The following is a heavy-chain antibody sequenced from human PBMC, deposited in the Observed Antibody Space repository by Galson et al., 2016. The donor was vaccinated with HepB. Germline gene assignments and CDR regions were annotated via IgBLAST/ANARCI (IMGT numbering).Heavy chain of an antibody. CDR3: AHTSISYYYYYGLDV. Sequence: PALVKPPQTLTLTCSFSGFSLRSSGVAVGWIRQPPGKALEWLALIFWNDDKRYSPSLKSRLTIAKDTSKNQVVLTMTNMDPVDTATFYCAHTSISYYYYYGLDVWGKGTTVTVSS. V-gene: IGHV2-5*01. J-gene: IGHJ6*04. CDR2: IFWNDDK. CDR1: GFSLRSSGVA.